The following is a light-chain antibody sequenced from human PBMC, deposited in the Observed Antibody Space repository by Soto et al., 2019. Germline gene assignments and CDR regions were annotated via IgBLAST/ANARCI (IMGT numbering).Light chain of an antibody. V-gene: IGLV2-14*01. J-gene: IGLJ3*02. CDR2: EVS. CDR3: SSYTSSSTRV. Sequence: SALTQPASVSGSPGQSITISCTGTSSDVGGYNYVSWYQQHPGKAPKLMIYEVSNRPSGVSNRFSGSKSGNTASLTISGPQAEDEADYYCSSYTSSSTRVFGGGTKVTVL. CDR1: SSDVGGYNY.